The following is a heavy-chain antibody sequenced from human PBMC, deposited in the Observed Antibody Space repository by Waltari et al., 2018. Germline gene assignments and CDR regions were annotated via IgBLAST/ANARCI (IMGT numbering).Heavy chain of an antibody. CDR2: ISSSSSHI. CDR1: GFTFSSYS. J-gene: IGHJ6*02. CDR3: ARDSTTSRYYYYGMDV. V-gene: IGHV3-48*02. D-gene: IGHD4-17*01. Sequence: EVQLVESGGGLVQPGGSLRLSCAASGFTFSSYSMNWVRQAPGKGLEWVSYISSSSSHIYYADSVKGRFTITRDNAKNSLYLQMNSLGDEDTAVYYCARDSTTSRYYYYGMDVWGQGTTVTVSS.